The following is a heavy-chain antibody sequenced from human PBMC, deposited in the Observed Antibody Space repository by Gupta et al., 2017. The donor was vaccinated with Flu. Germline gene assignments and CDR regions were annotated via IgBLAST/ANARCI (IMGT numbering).Heavy chain of an antibody. J-gene: IGHJ5*02. V-gene: IGHV1-46*01. Sequence: QVQLVQSGAEVKKSGASVKLSCKASGYSFMSYYVHWVRQAAGQGLEWMGIINPRSGSTSYAKKFQGRITRTRDTSTSTVYMELSSLRSEDTAVYYCARDVSRIVVVPSAAPGDNCFDPWGQGTLVTVSS. CDR1: GYSFMSYY. CDR2: INPRSGST. CDR3: ARDVSRIVVVPSAAPGDNCFDP. D-gene: IGHD2-2*01.